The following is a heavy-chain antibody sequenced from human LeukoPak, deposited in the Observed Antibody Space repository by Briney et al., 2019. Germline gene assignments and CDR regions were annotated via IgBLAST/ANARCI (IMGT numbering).Heavy chain of an antibody. V-gene: IGHV3-23*01. CDR1: GFTFPRHA. D-gene: IGHD3-22*01. CDR2: SGGSGGRT. CDR3: AQEHFDTIGYYSRFDN. J-gene: IGHJ4*02. Sequence: GGSLRLSCAASGFTFPRHAMSWVRQAPGKGLEWVAGSGGSGGRTHYADSVTGRFTISRNNSQNTVNLHMNSLRADDTAVYYSAQEHFDTIGYYSRFDNWGQGILVTVSS.